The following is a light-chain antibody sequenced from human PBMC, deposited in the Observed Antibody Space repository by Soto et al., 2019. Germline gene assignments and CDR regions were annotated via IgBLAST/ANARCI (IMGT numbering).Light chain of an antibody. CDR2: EAS. CDR3: QQYGDSPT. V-gene: IGKV3-20*01. Sequence: PGDRATLSCRASQSVSAGYFAWYQQKPGQAPRLLIYEASNRTTGIPDRFSGTGSGTDFTLTISRLEPEDFAVYYCQQYGDSPTFGQGTKVDIK. J-gene: IGKJ1*01. CDR1: QSVSAGY.